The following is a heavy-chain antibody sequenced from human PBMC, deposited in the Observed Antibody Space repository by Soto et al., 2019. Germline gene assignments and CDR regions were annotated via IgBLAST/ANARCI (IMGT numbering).Heavy chain of an antibody. V-gene: IGHV1-24*01. Sequence: ASVKVSCKVSGYTLTELSMHWVRQAPGKGLEWMGGFDPEDGETIYAQKFQGRVTMTEDTSTDTAYMELSSLRSEDTAVYYYACTMVRGVQYDAFDIWGQGTMVTVSS. CDR3: ACTMVRGVQYDAFDI. CDR2: FDPEDGET. CDR1: GYTLTELS. D-gene: IGHD3-10*01. J-gene: IGHJ3*02.